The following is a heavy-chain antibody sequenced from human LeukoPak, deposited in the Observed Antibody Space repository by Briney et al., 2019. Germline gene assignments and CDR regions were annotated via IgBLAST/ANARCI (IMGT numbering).Heavy chain of an antibody. D-gene: IGHD3-22*01. CDR2: ITSNSNYL. V-gene: IGHV3-21*01. CDR3: ARPSVKYDSSGYQPNPFDY. J-gene: IGHJ4*02. CDR1: GFTFSTYN. Sequence: PGGSLRLSCAASGFTFSTYNMNWVRQAPGKGLEWVSSITSNSNYLYYADSVKGRFTISRDNSKNTLYLQMNSLRAEDTALYYCARPSVKYDSSGYQPNPFDYCGQGNLGTASS.